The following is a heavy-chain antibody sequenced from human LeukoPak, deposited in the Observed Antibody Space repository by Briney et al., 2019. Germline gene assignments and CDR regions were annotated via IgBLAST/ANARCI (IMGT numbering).Heavy chain of an antibody. Sequence: SETLSLTCAVYGGSFSGYYWSWIRQPPGKGLEWIGNIHHSGSTYYNPSLKSRVTTSVDTSKNQLSLKLSSVTAADTAVYYCARVAAGIGFFQHWGQGTLVIVSS. CDR1: GGSFSGYY. CDR2: IHHSGST. CDR3: ARVAAGIGFFQH. V-gene: IGHV4-34*01. J-gene: IGHJ1*01. D-gene: IGHD6-13*01.